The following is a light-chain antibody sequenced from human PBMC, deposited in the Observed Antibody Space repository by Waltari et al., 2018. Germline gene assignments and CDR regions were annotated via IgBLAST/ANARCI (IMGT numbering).Light chain of an antibody. J-gene: IGLJ3*02. Sequence: QSVVIQSPSASGTPGQWVTISCSGSSSTLGGNAVYWYQQFPGTAPKLLIYTNNQRPSGVPDRFSGSKSGTSASLVISGLQSEDEADYYCATWEDSLNGWVFGGGTKLTVL. CDR2: TNN. CDR1: SSTLGGNA. V-gene: IGLV1-44*01. CDR3: ATWEDSLNGWV.